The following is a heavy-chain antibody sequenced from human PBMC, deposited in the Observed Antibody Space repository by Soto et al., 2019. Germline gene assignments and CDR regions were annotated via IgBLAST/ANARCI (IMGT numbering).Heavy chain of an antibody. CDR2: IIPILGIA. Sequence: QVQLVQSGAEVKKPGSSVKVSCKASGGTFSSYTISWVRQAPGQGIEWMGRIIPILGIANYAQKFQGRVTITADKSTSTAYMELSSLRSEDTAVYYCARGGIVATIASFDYWGQGTLVTVSS. V-gene: IGHV1-69*02. CDR1: GGTFSSYT. J-gene: IGHJ4*02. CDR3: ARGGIVATIASFDY. D-gene: IGHD5-12*01.